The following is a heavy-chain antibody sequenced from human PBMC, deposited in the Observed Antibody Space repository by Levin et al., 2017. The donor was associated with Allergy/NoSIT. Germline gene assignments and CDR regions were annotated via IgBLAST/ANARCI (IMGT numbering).Heavy chain of an antibody. V-gene: IGHV3-48*01. D-gene: IGHD3-3*01. CDR3: ASEAIFGVVIDAFDI. Sequence: GESLKISCAASGFTFSSYSMNWVRQAPGKGLEWVSYISSSSSTIYYADSVKGRFTISRDNAKNSLYLQMNSLRAEDTAVYYCASEAIFGVVIDAFDIWGQGTMVTVSS. CDR2: ISSSSSTI. J-gene: IGHJ3*02. CDR1: GFTFSSYS.